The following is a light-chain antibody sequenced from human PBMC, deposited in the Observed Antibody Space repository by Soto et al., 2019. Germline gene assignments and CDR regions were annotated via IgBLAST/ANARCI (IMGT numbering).Light chain of an antibody. CDR3: QQSYSTPFT. V-gene: IGKV1-33*01. CDR2: DAS. Sequence: DIPMTQSPSSLSASVGDRVTITCQASQDINNYFNWYQQKPGKAPKLLIYDASNLETVVPSRFSGSGSGTDFTFTISSLQPEDFATYYCQQSYSTPFTFGPGTKVDIK. CDR1: QDINNY. J-gene: IGKJ3*01.